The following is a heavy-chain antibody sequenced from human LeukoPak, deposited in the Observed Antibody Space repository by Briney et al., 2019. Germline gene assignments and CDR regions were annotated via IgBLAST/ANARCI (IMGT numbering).Heavy chain of an antibody. Sequence: SETLSLTCTVSGGSVSSGSYYWSWLRQPPGKGLEWIGYIYYSGSTNYNPSLKSRVTISVDTSKNQFSLKLSSVTAADTAVYYCGGGGYRDYWGRGTLVTVSS. CDR3: GGGGYRDY. CDR1: GGSVSSGSYY. V-gene: IGHV4-61*01. CDR2: IYYSGST. D-gene: IGHD5-18*01. J-gene: IGHJ4*02.